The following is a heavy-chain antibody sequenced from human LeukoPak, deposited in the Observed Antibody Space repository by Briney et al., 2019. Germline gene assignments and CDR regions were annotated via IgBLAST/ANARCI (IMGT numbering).Heavy chain of an antibody. Sequence: PGGSLRLSCAASGFTFSSYAMRWVPQAPGKGLEWVLAISGSGGSTYYADSVRGRVPISRDNSKNTLYLQMNSLRAEDTAVYYLAKDLLGQWLAYIAYSGQGTLVTVSS. J-gene: IGHJ4*02. V-gene: IGHV3-23*01. CDR3: AKDLLGQWLAYIAY. D-gene: IGHD6-19*01. CDR1: GFTFSSYA. CDR2: ISGSGGST.